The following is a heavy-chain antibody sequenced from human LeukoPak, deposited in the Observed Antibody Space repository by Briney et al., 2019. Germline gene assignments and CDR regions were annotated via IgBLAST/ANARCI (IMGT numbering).Heavy chain of an antibody. Sequence: GGSLTLSCASTGFTFSSYAMSWVRQPPGKGLDWVSVISGSGGSTYYADSVKGRSTISRDNSKNTLYLQMNSLRAEDTAVYYCVKDGYCANGVCTSQIDYWGQGTLVTVSS. CDR1: GFTFSSYA. CDR2: ISGSGGST. V-gene: IGHV3-23*01. CDR3: VKDGYCANGVCTSQIDY. J-gene: IGHJ4*02. D-gene: IGHD2-8*01.